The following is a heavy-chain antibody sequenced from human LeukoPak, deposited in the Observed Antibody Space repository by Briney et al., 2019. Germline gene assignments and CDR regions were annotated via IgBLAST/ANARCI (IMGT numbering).Heavy chain of an antibody. CDR3: ASNLNDYVWGSYRYTDY. CDR2: IYYSGST. J-gene: IGHJ4*02. V-gene: IGHV4-39*01. Sequence: SETLSLTCTVSGGSISSSSYYWGWIRQPPGKGLEWIGSIYYSGSTYYNPSLKSRVTISVDTSKNQFSLKLSSVTAADTAVYYCASNLNDYVWGSYRYTDYWGQGTLVTVSS. D-gene: IGHD3-16*02. CDR1: GGSISSSSYY.